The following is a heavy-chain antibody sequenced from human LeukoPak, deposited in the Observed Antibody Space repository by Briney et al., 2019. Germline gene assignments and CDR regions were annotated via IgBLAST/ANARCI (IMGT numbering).Heavy chain of an antibody. D-gene: IGHD3-22*01. Sequence: ASVKVSCKASGYTFTGYYMHWVRQAPGQGLEWMGWINPNSGGTNYAQKLQGRVTMTTDTSTSTAYMELRSLRSDDTAVYYCARDFRDSSGYYLFGAYWGQGTLVTVSS. CDR3: ARDFRDSSGYYLFGAY. J-gene: IGHJ4*02. CDR1: GYTFTGYY. CDR2: INPNSGGT. V-gene: IGHV1-2*02.